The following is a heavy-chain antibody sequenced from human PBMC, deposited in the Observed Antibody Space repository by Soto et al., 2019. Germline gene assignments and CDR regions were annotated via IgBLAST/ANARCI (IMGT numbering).Heavy chain of an antibody. CDR1: GGSISSYY. J-gene: IGHJ4*02. CDR3: AREIAVAGQGYFDY. D-gene: IGHD6-19*01. V-gene: IGHV4-59*01. CDR2: IYYSGST. Sequence: KTSETLSLTCTVSGGSISSYYWSWIRQPPGKGLEWIGYIYYSGSTNYNPSLKSRVTISVDTSKNQFSLKLSSVTAADTAVYYCAREIAVAGQGYFDYWGQGTLVTVSS.